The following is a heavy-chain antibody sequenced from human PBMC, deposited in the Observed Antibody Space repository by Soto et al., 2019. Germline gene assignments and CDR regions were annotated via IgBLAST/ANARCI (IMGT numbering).Heavy chain of an antibody. D-gene: IGHD2-2*01. Sequence: EVQLVESGGGLVQPGGSLRLSCAASGFTFSSYSMNWVRQAPGKGLEWVSYISSSSSTIYYADSVKGGFTISRDNAKNSLYLQMNSLRAEDPAVYYCASGIVPAAEYYFDYWGQGTLVTVSS. CDR3: ASGIVPAAEYYFDY. V-gene: IGHV3-48*01. J-gene: IGHJ4*02. CDR1: GFTFSSYS. CDR2: ISSSSSTI.